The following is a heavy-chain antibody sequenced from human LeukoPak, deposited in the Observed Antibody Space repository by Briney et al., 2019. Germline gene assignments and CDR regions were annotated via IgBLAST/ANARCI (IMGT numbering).Heavy chain of an antibody. D-gene: IGHD3-22*01. Sequence: SETLSLTCTVSGGSISSYYWSWIRQPPGKGLERIGYVYYSGSTNYNPSLKSRVTISVDTSKNQFSLKLSSVTAADTAVYYCARALDYYGSSGYYYPDAFDIWGQGTMVTVSS. J-gene: IGHJ3*02. CDR1: GGSISSYY. CDR3: ARALDYYGSSGYYYPDAFDI. CDR2: VYYSGST. V-gene: IGHV4-59*01.